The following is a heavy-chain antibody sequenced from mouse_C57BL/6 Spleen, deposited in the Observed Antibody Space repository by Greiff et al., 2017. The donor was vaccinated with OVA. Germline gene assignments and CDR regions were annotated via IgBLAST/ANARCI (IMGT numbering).Heavy chain of an antibody. CDR3: ARSGYYYAMDY. V-gene: IGHV7-3*01. J-gene: IGHJ4*01. CDR1: GFTFTDYY. CDR2: IRNKANGYTT. Sequence: EVQLVESGGGLVQPGGSLSLSCAASGFTFTDYYMSWVRQPPGKALEWLGFIRNKANGYTTEYRASVQGRFTISRDNSQSILYLQMNALRAEDSATYYCARSGYYYAMDYWGQGTSVTVSS.